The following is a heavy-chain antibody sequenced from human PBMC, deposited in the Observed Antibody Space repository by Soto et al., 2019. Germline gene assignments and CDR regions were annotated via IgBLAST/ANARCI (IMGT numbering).Heavy chain of an antibody. CDR3: ARGTYDFWSGPSGDWFDP. CDR1: GGTFSSYA. CDR2: IIPIFGTA. Sequence: SVKVSCKASGGTFSSYAISWVRQAPGQGLEWMGGIIPIFGTANYAQKFQGRVTITADESTSTAYMELSSLRSEDTAVYYCARGTYDFWSGPSGDWFDPWGQGTLVTVSS. J-gene: IGHJ5*02. V-gene: IGHV1-69*13. D-gene: IGHD3-3*01.